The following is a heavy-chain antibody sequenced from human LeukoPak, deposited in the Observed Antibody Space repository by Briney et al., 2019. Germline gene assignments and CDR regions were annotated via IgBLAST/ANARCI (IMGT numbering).Heavy chain of an antibody. Sequence: GGSLRLSCAASGFTFNVYSMNWVRQAPGKGLEWVSFISSSLDSNIYYAASVKGRFTISRDSAKTSPYLQMNSLRAEDTAVYYCARGVRDILSGYYTDYYFYYMDVWGKGTTVTVSS. J-gene: IGHJ6*03. V-gene: IGHV3-48*01. CDR1: GFTFNVYS. CDR2: ISSSLDSNI. D-gene: IGHD3-9*01. CDR3: ARGVRDILSGYYTDYYFYYMDV.